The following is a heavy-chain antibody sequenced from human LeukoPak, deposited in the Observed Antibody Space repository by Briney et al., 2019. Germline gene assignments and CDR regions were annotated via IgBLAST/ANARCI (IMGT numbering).Heavy chain of an antibody. Sequence: SETLSLTCAVYGGSFSVYYWSWIRQPPGKGLEWIGEINHSGSTNYNPSLKSRVTISVDTSKNQFSLKLSSVTAADTAVYYCARVAIPRYYYYYGMDVWGQGTTVTVSS. CDR1: GGSFSVYY. V-gene: IGHV4-34*01. J-gene: IGHJ6*02. D-gene: IGHD2-21*01. CDR3: ARVAIPRYYYYYGMDV. CDR2: INHSGST.